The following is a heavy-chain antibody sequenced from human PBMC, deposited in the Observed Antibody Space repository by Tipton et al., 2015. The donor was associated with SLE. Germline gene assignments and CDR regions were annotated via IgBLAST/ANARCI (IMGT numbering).Heavy chain of an antibody. V-gene: IGHV3-21*01. CDR1: GFTFSSYS. Sequence: SLRLSCAASGFTFSSYSMNWVRQAPGKGLEWVSFISSSSSYIYYADSMKGRFTISRDNAKNSLYLQMNGLRAEDTAVYYCARGEYYYDSSGYPTDYWGQGTLVTVSS. CDR2: ISSSSSYI. J-gene: IGHJ4*02. CDR3: ARGEYYYDSSGYPTDY. D-gene: IGHD3-22*01.